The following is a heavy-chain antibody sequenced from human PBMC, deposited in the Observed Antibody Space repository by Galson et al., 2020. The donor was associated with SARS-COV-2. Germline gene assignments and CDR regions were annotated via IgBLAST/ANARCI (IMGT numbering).Heavy chain of an antibody. Sequence: TGGSLRLSCAASGFTFDDYAMHWVRQAPGKGLEWVSGISWNSGSIGYADSVKGRFTISRDNAKNSLYLQMNSLRAEDTALYYCAKDHRLRPTYYDYWGQGTLVTVSS. J-gene: IGHJ4*02. CDR3: AKDHRLRPTYYDY. V-gene: IGHV3-9*01. CDR2: ISWNSGSI. CDR1: GFTFDDYA. D-gene: IGHD4-17*01.